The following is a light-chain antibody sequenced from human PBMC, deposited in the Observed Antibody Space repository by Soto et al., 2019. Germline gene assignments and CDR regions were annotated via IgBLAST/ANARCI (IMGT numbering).Light chain of an antibody. CDR3: SSYTGSSGFV. V-gene: IGLV2-14*01. J-gene: IGLJ1*01. Sequence: QSALTQPASVSGSPGQSITISCTGTSSDVGGYNYVSWYQQLPGKAHKLMIYDVNNRPSGVSNRFSGSKSGNTAFLTIAGLQAEDEADYYCSSYTGSSGFVFGTGTKLTVL. CDR2: DVN. CDR1: SSDVGGYNY.